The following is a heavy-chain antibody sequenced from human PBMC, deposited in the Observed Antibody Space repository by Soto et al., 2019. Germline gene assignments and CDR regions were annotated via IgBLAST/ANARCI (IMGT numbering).Heavy chain of an antibody. CDR3: ARELRFVDLHYYFDY. J-gene: IGHJ4*02. D-gene: IGHD3-10*01. CDR2: ISSTGTTI. CDR1: GFTFGDYY. Sequence: GGSLRPSCEPSGFTFGDYYMSWIRQAPGGGLEWVSLISSTGTTIYYADSVKGRFTISRDNVRSTLFLMMNDLRSEDTAVYDCARELRFVDLHYYFDYWGQGTLVTVSS. V-gene: IGHV3-11*01.